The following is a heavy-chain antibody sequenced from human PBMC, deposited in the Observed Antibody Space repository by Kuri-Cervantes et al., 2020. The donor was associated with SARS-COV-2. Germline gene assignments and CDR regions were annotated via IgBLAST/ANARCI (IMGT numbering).Heavy chain of an antibody. CDR1: GSTFSGSA. Sequence: SVKVSCKASGSTFSGSAIQWVRQARGQRLEWMGWIVVGSGNIDYAREFQERVTITRDMSTTTVYMELSGLRSDDTAMYYCAPFYYRSINNWSDPWGQGTQVTVSS. CDR3: APFYYRSINNWSDP. D-gene: IGHD3-10*01. CDR2: IVVGSGNI. J-gene: IGHJ5*02. V-gene: IGHV1-58*02.